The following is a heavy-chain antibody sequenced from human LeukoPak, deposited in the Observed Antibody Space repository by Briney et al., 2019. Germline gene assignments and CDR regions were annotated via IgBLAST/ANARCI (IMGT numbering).Heavy chain of an antibody. V-gene: IGHV5-51*01. CDR2: IYPGDSDI. D-gene: IGHD2-15*01. Sequence: GESLKISCKGSGYSFTTYWIGWVRQMPGKGLEWMKIIYPGDSDIRYNPSFQGQVTISADTSLNTAYLQWSSLKASDTAMYYCVRGRGYCSSNSCYSHDYWGQGTLVTVSS. CDR3: VRGRGYCSSNSCYSHDY. J-gene: IGHJ4*02. CDR1: GYSFTTYW.